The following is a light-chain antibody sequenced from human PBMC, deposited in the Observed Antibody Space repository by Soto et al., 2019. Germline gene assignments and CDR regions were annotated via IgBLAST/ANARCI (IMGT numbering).Light chain of an antibody. CDR2: DVN. CDR1: SSDVDGYNY. CDR3: CSYTGSSTYV. V-gene: IGLV2-14*01. J-gene: IGLJ1*01. Sequence: QSVLTQPVSVSGSPRQSITIFCTGTSSDVDGYNYVSWYQQHPDRAPKLLIYDVNNRPSGVSNRFSGSKSGNTASLTISGLQAEDEADYYCCSYTGSSTYVFGTGTKVTVL.